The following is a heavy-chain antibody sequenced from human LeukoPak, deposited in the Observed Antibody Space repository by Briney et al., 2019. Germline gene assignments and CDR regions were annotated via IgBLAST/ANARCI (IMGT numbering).Heavy chain of an antibody. CDR3: ARALYSGYDY. V-gene: IGHV1-2*02. D-gene: IGHD5-12*01. CDR2: INPNGGGT. J-gene: IGHJ4*02. Sequence: ASVKVSCKASGYTFSGYWIHWVRQAPGQGLEWMGWINPNGGGTSYSQKFQGRVTLTTDTSITTAYMELSNLRSDDTAVYYCARALYSGYDYWGQGTLVTVSS. CDR1: GYTFSGYW.